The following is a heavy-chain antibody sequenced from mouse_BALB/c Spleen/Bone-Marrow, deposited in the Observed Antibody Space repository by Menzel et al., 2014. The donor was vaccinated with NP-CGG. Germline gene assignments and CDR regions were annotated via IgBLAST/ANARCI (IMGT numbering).Heavy chain of an antibody. CDR1: GFTFTDSY. J-gene: IGHJ4*01. V-gene: IGHV7-3*02. Sequence: EVKLMDSGGGLVQPGGSLRLSCTTSGFTFTDSYMSWVRQPPGKALEWLGFIRNKAYDYTTEYSASVKGRFTISRDSSQSILYLQMNTLRPEDSVTYYCARFPMDYWGQGTSVTVSS. CDR3: ARFPMDY. CDR2: IRNKAYDYTT.